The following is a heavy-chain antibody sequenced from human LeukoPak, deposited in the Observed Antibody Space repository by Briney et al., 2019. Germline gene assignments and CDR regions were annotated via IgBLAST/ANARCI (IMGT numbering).Heavy chain of an antibody. J-gene: IGHJ3*02. CDR2: ISYDGSNK. CDR1: GFTFSSYG. D-gene: IGHD2-15*01. CDR3: AKGLYCSGGSCYPPPFVPDAFDI. Sequence: GGSLRLSCAASGFTFSSYGMHWVRHAPGKGLELVAVISYDGSNKYYADSVKGRFTISRDNSKNTLYLQMNSLRAEDTAVYYCAKGLYCSGGSCYPPPFVPDAFDIWGQGTMVTVSS. V-gene: IGHV3-30*18.